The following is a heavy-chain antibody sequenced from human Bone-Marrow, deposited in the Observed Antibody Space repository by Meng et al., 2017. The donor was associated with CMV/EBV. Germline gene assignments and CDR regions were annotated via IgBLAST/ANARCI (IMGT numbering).Heavy chain of an antibody. CDR1: GYTFTNYD. CDR3: ARGRIPAAAHYYYYYGMDV. D-gene: IGHD2-2*01. J-gene: IGHJ6*02. Sequence: ASVKVSCKASGYTFTNYDINWLRQASGQGLEWMGWMNPDSGNTGSAQKFQGRLTIMRNTALNTTYMELTSLRSEDTAIYFCARGRIPAAAHYYYYYGMDVWGQGNTVTVSS. V-gene: IGHV1-8*03. CDR2: MNPDSGNT.